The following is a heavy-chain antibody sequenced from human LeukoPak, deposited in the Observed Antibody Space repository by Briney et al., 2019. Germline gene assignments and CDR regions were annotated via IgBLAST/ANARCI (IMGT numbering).Heavy chain of an antibody. CDR3: VRDPDALDY. V-gene: IGHV3-48*02. CDR2: IRSSGSPR. Sequence: GGSLKLSCAASGFTFSAYSMNWVSQAPGRGLEWVSYIRSSGSPRYYADSVKGRFTISRDNTKNSLYLQMDSLRDEDTAVYYCVRDPDALDYWGQGTLVTVSS. J-gene: IGHJ4*02. CDR1: GFTFSAYS.